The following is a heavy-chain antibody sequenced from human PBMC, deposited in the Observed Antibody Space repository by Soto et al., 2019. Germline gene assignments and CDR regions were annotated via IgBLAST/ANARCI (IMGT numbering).Heavy chain of an antibody. J-gene: IGHJ5*02. CDR1: GYSFNTYW. CDR3: ARHPTLPESRVWSGFDP. V-gene: IGHV5-10-1*01. Sequence: GESLKISCRGSGYSFNTYWISWVRQVPGKGLEWMGRIDPGTSYSNYSPSFEGHVTISVDKSKSTAFLQWSSLKASDTAMYYCARHPTLPESRVWSGFDPWGQGTLVTVSS. CDR2: IDPGTSYS. D-gene: IGHD3-3*01.